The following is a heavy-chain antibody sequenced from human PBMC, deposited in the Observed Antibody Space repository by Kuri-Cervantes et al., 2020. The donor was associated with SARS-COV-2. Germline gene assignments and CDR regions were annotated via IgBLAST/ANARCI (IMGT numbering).Heavy chain of an antibody. CDR3: ARVPSTGPVSGGFDY. V-gene: IGHV4-34*01. Sequence: SETLSLTCAVYGGSLSGSYWSWIRQSPGKRLEWIGEVNHNGGANYNPSLKSRVTVSVDTSKKQFSLKLNSVTAADTAVYFCARVPSTGPVSGGFDYWGQGSLVTVSS. CDR1: GGSLSGSY. CDR2: VNHNGGA. D-gene: IGHD5/OR15-5a*01. J-gene: IGHJ4*02.